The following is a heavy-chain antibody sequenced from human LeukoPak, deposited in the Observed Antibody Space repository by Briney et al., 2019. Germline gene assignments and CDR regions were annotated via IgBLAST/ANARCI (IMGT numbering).Heavy chain of an antibody. V-gene: IGHV3-23*01. CDR1: GFTFSSYA. Sequence: TGGSLRLSCAASGFTFSSYAMSWVRQAPGKGLEWVSAISGSGGSTYYADSVKGRFTISRDNSKNTLYLQMNSLRAEDTAVYYCAKDMPVVVPAAIRCYFDYWGQGTLVTVSS. CDR3: AKDMPVVVPAAIRCYFDY. CDR2: ISGSGGST. J-gene: IGHJ4*02. D-gene: IGHD2-2*02.